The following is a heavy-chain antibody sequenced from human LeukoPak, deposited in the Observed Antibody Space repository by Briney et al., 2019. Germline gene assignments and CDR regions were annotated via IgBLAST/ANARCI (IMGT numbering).Heavy chain of an antibody. V-gene: IGHV3-48*04. CDR2: ISSSGSTI. D-gene: IGHD3-22*01. CDR3: AREVYYYDSSGYYSPWFDP. Sequence: GGSLRLSCAASGFTFSSYSMNWVRQAPGKGLEWVSYISSSGSTIYYADSVKGRFTISRDNAKNSLYLQMNSLRAEDTAVYYCAREVYYYDSSGYYSPWFDPWGQGTLVTVSS. CDR1: GFTFSSYS. J-gene: IGHJ5*02.